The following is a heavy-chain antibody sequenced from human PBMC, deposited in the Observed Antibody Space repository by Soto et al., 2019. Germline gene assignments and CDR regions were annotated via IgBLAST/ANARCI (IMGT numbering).Heavy chain of an antibody. CDR1: GGSISSGGYY. CDR3: ARDHPRSYFDY. Sequence: PSETLSLTCTVSGGSISSGGYYWSWIRQHPGKGLEWIGYIYYSGSTYYNPSLKSRVTISVDTSKNQCSLKLSSVTAADTAVYYCARDHPRSYFDYWGQGTLVTVSS. J-gene: IGHJ4*02. CDR2: IYYSGST. V-gene: IGHV4-31*03.